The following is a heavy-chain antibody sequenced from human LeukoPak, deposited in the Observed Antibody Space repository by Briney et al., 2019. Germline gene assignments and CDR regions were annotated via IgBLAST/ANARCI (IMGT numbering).Heavy chain of an antibody. V-gene: IGHV3-21*01. Sequence: GGSLRLSCAASGFTVSSNYMSWVRQAPGKGLEWVSSISSSSNNINYADSVKGRFIISRDNAMNSVHLQMNSLRVEDTAVYYCARGYQRPDYWGQGTLITVSS. J-gene: IGHJ4*02. CDR1: GFTVSSNY. CDR3: ARGYQRPDY. D-gene: IGHD2-2*01. CDR2: ISSSSNNI.